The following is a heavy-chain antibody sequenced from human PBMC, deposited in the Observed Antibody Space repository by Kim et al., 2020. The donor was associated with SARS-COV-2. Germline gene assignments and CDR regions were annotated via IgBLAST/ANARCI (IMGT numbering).Heavy chain of an antibody. D-gene: IGHD4-17*01. J-gene: IGHJ3*02. V-gene: IGHV3-43*02. CDR2: ISGDGGST. CDR3: ATDGDFAFDI. CDR1: GFTFDDYA. Sequence: GGSLRLSCAASGFTFDDYAMHWVRQAPGKGLEWVSLISGDGGSTYYADSVKGRFTISRDNSKNSLYLQMNSLRTEDTALYYCATDGDFAFDIWGQGTMVTVSS.